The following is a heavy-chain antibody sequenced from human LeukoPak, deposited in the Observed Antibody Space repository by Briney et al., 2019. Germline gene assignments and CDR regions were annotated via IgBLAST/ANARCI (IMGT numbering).Heavy chain of an antibody. J-gene: IGHJ6*02. CDR2: IYHSGST. CDR1: GGSISSSNW. CDR3: AREEPYCSGGSCYDYYYGMDV. D-gene: IGHD2-15*01. V-gene: IGHV4-4*02. Sequence: PSGTLSLTCAVSGGSISSSNWWSWVRQPPGKGLEWIGEIYHSGSTNYNPSLKSRVTISVDKSKNQFSLKLSSVTAADTAVYYCAREEPYCSGGSCYDYYYGMDVWGQGTTVTVSS.